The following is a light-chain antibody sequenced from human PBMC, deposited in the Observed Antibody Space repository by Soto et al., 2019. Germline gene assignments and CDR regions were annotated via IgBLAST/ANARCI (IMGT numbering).Light chain of an antibody. V-gene: IGKV1-5*03. J-gene: IGKJ1*01. CDR3: QQYNSYST. Sequence: DIQMTQSPSTLSASVGDRVTITCRASQSISVWLACYQQKAGKAPNLLIYKASRLESGVPSRFSGSGSETEFTLTISGLQPGDSATYYCQQYNSYSTFGQGTKVDIK. CDR2: KAS. CDR1: QSISVW.